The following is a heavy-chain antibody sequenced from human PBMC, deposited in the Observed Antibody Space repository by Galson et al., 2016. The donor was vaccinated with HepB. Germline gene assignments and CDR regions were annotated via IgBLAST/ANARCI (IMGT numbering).Heavy chain of an antibody. Sequence: SCKVSGYTRTKLSIHWVRQAPGKGLEWMGGFDPEDIGTIYAQKFQGRVIMTEDTSTDTAYMELSSLRSEDTAVYYCTTPDYGDYYAFDIWGQGTMVTVSS. CDR1: GYTRTKLS. CDR2: FDPEDIGT. V-gene: IGHV1-24*01. J-gene: IGHJ3*02. CDR3: TTPDYGDYYAFDI. D-gene: IGHD4-17*01.